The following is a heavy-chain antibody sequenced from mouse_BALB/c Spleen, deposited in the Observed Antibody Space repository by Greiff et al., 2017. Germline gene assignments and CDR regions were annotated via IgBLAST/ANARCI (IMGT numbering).Heavy chain of an antibody. Sequence: EVQGVESGEGLVKPGGSLKLSCAASGFTFSSYGMSWVRQTPDKRLEWVATISSGGSYTYYPDSVKGRFTISRDNAKNTLYLQMSSLKSEDTAMYYCARYYYGSSSWFAYWGQGTLVTVSA. CDR1: GFTFSSYG. V-gene: IGHV5-6*01. CDR3: ARYYYGSSSWFAY. J-gene: IGHJ3*01. D-gene: IGHD1-1*01. CDR2: ISSGGSYT.